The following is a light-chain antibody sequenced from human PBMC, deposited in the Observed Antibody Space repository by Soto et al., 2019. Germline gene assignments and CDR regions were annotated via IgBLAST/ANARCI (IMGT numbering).Light chain of an antibody. V-gene: IGKV3-15*01. CDR3: QQYKSYRE. J-gene: IGKJ1*01. CDR2: GAS. Sequence: TQSPATLSVSPGERATLSCRASQSVSSNSAWYQQKPGQAPRLLIYGASTRATGIPARFSGSGSGTEFTLTISSLQPDDFATYYCQQYKSYREFGQGTK. CDR1: QSVSSN.